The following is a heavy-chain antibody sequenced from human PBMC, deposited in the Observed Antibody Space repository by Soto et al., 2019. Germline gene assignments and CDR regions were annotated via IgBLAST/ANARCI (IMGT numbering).Heavy chain of an antibody. CDR3: AHSQRSQFYWFDP. CDR2: IYWDDDE. V-gene: IGHV2-5*02. CDR1: GFSLSTYGVG. J-gene: IGHJ5*02. Sequence: QITLKESGPTLVKPTQTLTLTCTFSGFSLSTYGVGVGWIRQPPGKALEWLAVIYWDDDERYTPSLKSRLTITKDTSKNHVVLIMTNMDPVDTATYYCAHSQRSQFYWFDPWGQGTLVTVSS.